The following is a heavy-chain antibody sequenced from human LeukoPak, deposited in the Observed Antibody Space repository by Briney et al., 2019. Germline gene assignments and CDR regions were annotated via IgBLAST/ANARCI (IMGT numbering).Heavy chain of an antibody. Sequence: ASVKVSCKVSGYTLTELSMHWVRQAPGKGLEWMGGFDPEDGETIYAQEFQGRVTMTEDTSTDTAYMELSSLRSEDTAVYYCATLDSSGYYVDYWGQGTLVTVSS. CDR3: ATLDSSGYYVDY. J-gene: IGHJ4*02. CDR2: FDPEDGET. CDR1: GYTLTELS. D-gene: IGHD3-22*01. V-gene: IGHV1-24*01.